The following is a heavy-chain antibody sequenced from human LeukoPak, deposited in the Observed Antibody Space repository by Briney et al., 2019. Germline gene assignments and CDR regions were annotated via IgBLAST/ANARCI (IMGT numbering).Heavy chain of an antibody. V-gene: IGHV1-2*02. CDR2: INPNSGGT. Sequence: EASVKVSCEASGYTFTGYYMHWVRQAPGQGLEWMGWINPNSGGTNYAQKFQGRVTMTRDTSISTAYMELSRLRSDDTAVYYCARSLNEYYYYGMDVWGQGTTVTVSS. D-gene: IGHD2-8*01. CDR3: ARSLNEYYYYGMDV. J-gene: IGHJ6*02. CDR1: GYTFTGYY.